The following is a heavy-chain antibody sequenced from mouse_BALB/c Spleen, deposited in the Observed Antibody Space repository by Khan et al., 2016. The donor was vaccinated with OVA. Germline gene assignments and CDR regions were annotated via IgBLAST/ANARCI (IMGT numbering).Heavy chain of an antibody. J-gene: IGHJ4*01. D-gene: IGHD2-10*01. V-gene: IGHV2-6-7*01. CDR3: ARAYHGNYREAMDY. CDR1: GFSFNGYG. Sequence: QVRLQQSGPGLVAPSPSLSITCTVSGFSFNGYGVNWVRQPPGKGLEWLGMIWGDGSTDYNSALKSRLSISKDKSKSQVFLKMNSLQTDDTAMYYCARAYHGNYREAMDYWGQGTSVTVSS. CDR2: IWGDGST.